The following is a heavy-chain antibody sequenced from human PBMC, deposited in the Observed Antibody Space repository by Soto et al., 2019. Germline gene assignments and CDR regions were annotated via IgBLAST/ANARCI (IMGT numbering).Heavy chain of an antibody. Sequence: PSETLSLTCAGYGGSFSGYYWNWIRQPPGKGLEWIGEINHSGSTDYNPSLKSRVTISVDTSKNQFSLKLSSVTAADTAVYYCARDTIGPGTVTNWMRHSYYYGMDVWGQGTTVTVSS. CDR3: ARDTIGPGTVTNWMRHSYYYGMDV. V-gene: IGHV4-34*01. CDR2: INHSGST. J-gene: IGHJ6*02. D-gene: IGHD4-17*01. CDR1: GGSFSGYY.